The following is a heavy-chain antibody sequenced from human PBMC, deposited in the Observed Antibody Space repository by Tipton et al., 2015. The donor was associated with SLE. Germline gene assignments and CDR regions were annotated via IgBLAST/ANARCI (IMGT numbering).Heavy chain of an antibody. D-gene: IGHD2-15*01. CDR2: VYPGGHT. CDR3: ARASLGYCSGGTCYSGFDY. V-gene: IGHV4-34*01. CDR1: RGSFSGSY. J-gene: IGHJ4*02. Sequence: TLSLTCAVYRGSFSGSYWSWIRQSPGKGLEWIGGVYPGGHTNLNPSLKSRVTISLDTSRNQFTLKLSSVTAADTAVYYCARASLGYCSGGTCYSGFDYWGQGTLVTVSS.